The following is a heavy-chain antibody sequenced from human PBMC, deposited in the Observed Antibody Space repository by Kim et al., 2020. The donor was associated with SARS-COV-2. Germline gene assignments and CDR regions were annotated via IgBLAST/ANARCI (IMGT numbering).Heavy chain of an antibody. CDR1: GLTFSNSW. Sequence: GGSLRLSCAASGLTFSNSWMHWVRQAPGKGLVWVSRINSDGSSTNYADSVKGRFTISRDNAENTLYLQMNSLRAEDTAVYYCARGDYGSGRPLDYWGQGT. D-gene: IGHD3-10*01. CDR2: INSDGSST. J-gene: IGHJ4*02. V-gene: IGHV3-74*01. CDR3: ARGDYGSGRPLDY.